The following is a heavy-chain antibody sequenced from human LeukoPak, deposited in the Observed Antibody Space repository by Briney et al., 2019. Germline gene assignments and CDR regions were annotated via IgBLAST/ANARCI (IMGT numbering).Heavy chain of an antibody. CDR1: GGSFSGYY. Sequence: SETLSLTCAVYGGSFSGYYWSWIRQPPGKGLEWIGEINHSGSTNYNPSLKSRVTISVDTSKNQFSLKLSSVTAADTAVYYCARGPINCSSTSCSNNWFNPWGQGTLFTVSS. CDR3: ARGPINCSSTSCSNNWFNP. V-gene: IGHV4-34*01. CDR2: INHSGST. J-gene: IGHJ5*02. D-gene: IGHD2-2*01.